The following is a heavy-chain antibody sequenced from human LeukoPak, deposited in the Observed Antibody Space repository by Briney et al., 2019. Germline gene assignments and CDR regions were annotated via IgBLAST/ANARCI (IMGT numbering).Heavy chain of an antibody. CDR1: GFTFSSYS. J-gene: IGHJ5*02. CDR2: ISSSSSYI. CDR3: AKAVDTAMVANWFDP. Sequence: GSLRLSCAASGFTFSSYSMNWVRQAPGKGLEWVSSISSSSSYIYYADSVKGRFTISRDNAKNSLYLQMNSLRAEDTAVYYCAKAVDTAMVANWFDPWGQGTLVTVSS. V-gene: IGHV3-21*01. D-gene: IGHD5-18*01.